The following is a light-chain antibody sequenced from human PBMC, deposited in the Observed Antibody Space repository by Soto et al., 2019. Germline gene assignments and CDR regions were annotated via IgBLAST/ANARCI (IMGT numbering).Light chain of an antibody. CDR1: QSVSKY. Sequence: EIVLTQSPATLSLSPGERATLSCRASQSVSKYLAWYQQKPGQAPRLLIHDASNRATGIPARFSGSGSGTDFTLTISSREPEAVGVYYCQQRNNWPHITFGGGTKVEIK. CDR3: QQRNNWPHIT. CDR2: DAS. J-gene: IGKJ4*01. V-gene: IGKV3-11*01.